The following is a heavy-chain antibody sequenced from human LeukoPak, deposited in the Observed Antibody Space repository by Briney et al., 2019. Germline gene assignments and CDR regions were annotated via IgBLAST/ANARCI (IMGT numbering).Heavy chain of an antibody. CDR3: ARRDISGWFSLDS. V-gene: IGHV3-23*01. CDR1: GFTFSSYP. Sequence: GGSLRLSCVASGFTFSSYPMSWVRQAPGKGLEWVSSIRAGGGSAYYADSVKGRFTISRDNSKNMFHLQMDSLRAEDTALYYCARRDISGWFSLDSWGQGTLVTVSS. D-gene: IGHD6-19*01. CDR2: IRAGGGSA. J-gene: IGHJ4*02.